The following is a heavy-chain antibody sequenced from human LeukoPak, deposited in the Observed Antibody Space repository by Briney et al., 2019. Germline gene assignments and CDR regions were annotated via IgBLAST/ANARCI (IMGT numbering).Heavy chain of an antibody. J-gene: IGHJ4*02. CDR2: MYTSGSP. CDR1: GGSINNYY. D-gene: IGHD3-10*01. V-gene: IGHV4-4*09. CDR3: ATSKGFGELS. Sequence: PSETLSLTCTVSGGSINNYYWSWIRQPPGKGLEWIGYMYTSGSPNYNPPLKSRVTISVDPSKNQFSLKVSCVAAADTAVYYCATSKGFGELSWGQGTLVTVSS.